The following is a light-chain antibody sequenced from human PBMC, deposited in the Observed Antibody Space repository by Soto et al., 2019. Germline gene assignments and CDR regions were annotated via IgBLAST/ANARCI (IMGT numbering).Light chain of an antibody. CDR2: EVS. V-gene: IGLV2-8*01. Sequence: QSALTQPPSASGSPGQSVTISCTGTSSDVGGYNYVSWYQQHPGKAPKLMIYEVSKRPSGVPGRFSASKSGNTASLTVSGLQAEDEADYYCSSYGGNNNLVFGGGTKVTV. J-gene: IGLJ2*01. CDR1: SSDVGGYNY. CDR3: SSYGGNNNLV.